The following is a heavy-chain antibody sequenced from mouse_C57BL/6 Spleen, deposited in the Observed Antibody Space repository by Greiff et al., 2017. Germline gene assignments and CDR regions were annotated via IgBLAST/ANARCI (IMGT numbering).Heavy chain of an antibody. CDR2: IDPSDSYT. J-gene: IGHJ4*01. Sequence: QVQLQQPGAELVMPGASVKLSCKASGYTFTSYWMHWVKQRPGQGLEWIGEIDPSDSYTNYNQKFKGKSTLTVDKSSSTASMQLSSLTSEDSAVYYCARGLIYYYAMDYWGQGTSVTVSS. CDR3: ARGLIYYYAMDY. CDR1: GYTFTSYW. V-gene: IGHV1-69*01.